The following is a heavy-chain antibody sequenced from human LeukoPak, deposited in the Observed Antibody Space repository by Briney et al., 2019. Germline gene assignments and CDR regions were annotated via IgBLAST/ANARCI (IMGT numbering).Heavy chain of an antibody. Sequence: SENLSLTCAVYGGSFSGYYWSWIRQPPGKGLEWIGEINHSGSTNYNPSLKSRVTISVDTSKNQFSLKLSSVTAADTAVYYCARREAVYYFDYWGQGTLVTVSS. CDR1: GGSFSGYY. CDR2: INHSGST. J-gene: IGHJ4*02. D-gene: IGHD1-26*01. CDR3: ARREAVYYFDY. V-gene: IGHV4-34*01.